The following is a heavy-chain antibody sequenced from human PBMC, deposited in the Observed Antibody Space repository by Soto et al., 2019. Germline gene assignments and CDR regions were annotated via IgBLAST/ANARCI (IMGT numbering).Heavy chain of an antibody. Sequence: PGGSLRLSCAASGFTFSTFGMSWVRQTPGKGLEWVSTIKQGGGGKYYADSVKGRFTISRDNAKNSLYLQMNSLRAEDTAVYYCARDCSSTSCYDAFDIWGQGTMVTVSS. V-gene: IGHV3-7*01. J-gene: IGHJ3*02. CDR2: IKQGGGGK. D-gene: IGHD2-2*01. CDR3: ARDCSSTSCYDAFDI. CDR1: GFTFSTFG.